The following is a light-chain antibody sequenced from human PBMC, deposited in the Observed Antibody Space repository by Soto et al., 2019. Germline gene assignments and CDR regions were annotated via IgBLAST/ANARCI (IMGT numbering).Light chain of an antibody. Sequence: QSALTQPASVSGSPGQSSTISCTGTSSDVGSYNLVSWYQHHPGKAPKLMIYEGSKRPSGVSNRFSGSKSGNTASLTISGLQAEDEADYYCCSYAGSSLYVFGTGTKVTVL. CDR2: EGS. CDR3: CSYAGSSLYV. J-gene: IGLJ1*01. V-gene: IGLV2-23*01. CDR1: SSDVGSYNL.